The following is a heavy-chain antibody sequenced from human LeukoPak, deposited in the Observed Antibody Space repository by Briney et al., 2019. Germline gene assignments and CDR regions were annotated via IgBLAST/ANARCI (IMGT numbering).Heavy chain of an antibody. V-gene: IGHV3-48*02. J-gene: IGHJ4*02. CDR1: GFTFNAYS. D-gene: IGHD2-21*02. CDR3: AREAYCGGDCYRGLGY. CDR2: ISSSSGRI. Sequence: GGSLRLSCAASGFTFNAYSMNWVRQAPGKGLEWVAYISSSSGRIYYADSVKGRFTISRDNAKNSLYLQMNSLRDEDTAVYYCAREAYCGGDCYRGLGYWGQGTLVTVSS.